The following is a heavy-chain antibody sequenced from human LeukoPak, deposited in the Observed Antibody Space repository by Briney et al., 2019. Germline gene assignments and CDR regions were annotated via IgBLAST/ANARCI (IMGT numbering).Heavy chain of an antibody. V-gene: IGHV4-39*01. CDR2: IYYSGST. J-gene: IGHJ5*02. CDR1: AGSISSSSYY. D-gene: IGHD6-13*01. Sequence: SETLSLNCTVSAGSISSSSYYWGWIRQPPGKGLEWIGNIYYSGSTYYNPSLKSRVTISVDTSKNQFSLKLTSVTATDTAVYYCARHVAAGPKVNWFDPWGQGTLVTVSS. CDR3: ARHVAAGPKVNWFDP.